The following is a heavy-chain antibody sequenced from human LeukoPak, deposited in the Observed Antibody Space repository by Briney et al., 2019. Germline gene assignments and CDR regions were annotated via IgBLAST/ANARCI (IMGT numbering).Heavy chain of an antibody. J-gene: IGHJ4*02. CDR2: ISGSGGSI. Sequence: PGGSLRLSCAASGFTFSSYAMSWVRQAPGKGLEWVSVISGSGGSIYYADSVKGRFTISRDNSKNTLYLQMKSLRAEDTAVYYCAKARYGDYGFDYWGQGTLVTVSS. CDR3: AKARYGDYGFDY. V-gene: IGHV3-23*01. CDR1: GFTFSSYA. D-gene: IGHD4-17*01.